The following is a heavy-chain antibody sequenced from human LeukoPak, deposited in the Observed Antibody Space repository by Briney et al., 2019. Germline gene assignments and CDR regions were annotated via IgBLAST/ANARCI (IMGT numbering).Heavy chain of an antibody. V-gene: IGHV4-61*02. Sequence: PSETLSLTCTVSGGSISSGSYYWSWIRQPAGKGLEWIGRIYTSGSTNYNPSLKSRVTISVDTSKNQFSLKLSSVTAADTAVYYCAGTHYDSWSGHEEGFDYWGQGTLVTVSS. CDR1: GGSISSGSYY. J-gene: IGHJ4*02. CDR2: IYTSGST. CDR3: AGTHYDSWSGHEEGFDY. D-gene: IGHD3-3*01.